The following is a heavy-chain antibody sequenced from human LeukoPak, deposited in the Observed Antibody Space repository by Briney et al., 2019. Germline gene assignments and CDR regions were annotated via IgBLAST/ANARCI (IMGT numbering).Heavy chain of an antibody. V-gene: IGHV4-39*01. CDR2: IYYRGST. J-gene: IGHJ4*02. CDR3: ARLDYGPYYFDS. Sequence: SETLSLTCTVSGGSVSSSRYYWGWIRQPPGKGLEWIGNIYYRGSTLYNPSLKSRVTISVDTSKNQFSLKLTSVTAADTAVYYCARLDYGPYYFDSWGQGTLVTVSS. CDR1: GGSVSSSRYY. D-gene: IGHD4-17*01.